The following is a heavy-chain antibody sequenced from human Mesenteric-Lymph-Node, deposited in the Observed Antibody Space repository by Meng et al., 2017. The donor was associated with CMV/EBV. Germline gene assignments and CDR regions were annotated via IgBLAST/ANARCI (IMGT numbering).Heavy chain of an antibody. CDR1: GFTFSSYS. Sequence: GESLKISCAASGFTFSSYSMNWVRQAPGKGLEWVSSISSSSSYIYYADSVKGRFTISRDNAKNSLYLQMNSLGADDTAVYYCARDLRGPQDYWGQGTLVTVSS. CDR3: ARDLRGPQDY. CDR2: ISSSSSYI. J-gene: IGHJ4*02. V-gene: IGHV3-21*01.